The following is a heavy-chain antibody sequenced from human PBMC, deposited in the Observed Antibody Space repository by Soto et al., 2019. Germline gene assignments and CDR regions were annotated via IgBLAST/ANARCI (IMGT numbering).Heavy chain of an antibody. CDR1: GGSISDDTYY. CDR3: ARPDSSSWAAPFDF. D-gene: IGHD6-13*01. CDR2: MYYSGTS. V-gene: IGHV4-39*01. J-gene: IGHJ4*02. Sequence: SETLSLTCTFSGGSISDDTYYWGWIRQPPGKGLEWIGSMYYSGTSSYNPSLKSRVSMSVDTSKKQLSLRLTSVTAADTAVYYCARPDSSSWAAPFDFWGPGALVTVSS.